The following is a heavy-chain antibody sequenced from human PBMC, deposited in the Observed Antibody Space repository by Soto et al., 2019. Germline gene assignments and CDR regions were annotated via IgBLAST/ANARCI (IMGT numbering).Heavy chain of an antibody. CDR1: GYTFTGYY. V-gene: IGHV1-2*04. D-gene: IGHD2-15*01. Sequence: ASVKVSCTASGYTFTGYYIHWVRQAPGQGLEWMGWINPNSGGTNYAQKFQGWVTMTRDTSISTAYMELSRLRSDDTAVYYCARDHAAASVFGYYYYGMDVWGQGTTVTVSS. CDR3: ARDHAAASVFGYYYYGMDV. J-gene: IGHJ6*02. CDR2: INPNSGGT.